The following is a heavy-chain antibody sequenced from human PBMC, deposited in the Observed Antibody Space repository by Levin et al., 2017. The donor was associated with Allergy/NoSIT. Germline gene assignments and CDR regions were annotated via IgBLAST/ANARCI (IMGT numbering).Heavy chain of an antibody. CDR1: GFTFSIYS. D-gene: IGHD2-21*01. CDR2: IGGTTSTI. V-gene: IGHV3-48*02. CDR3: ARGFAVDRRYFDY. Sequence: AGGSLRLSCAASGFTFSIYSMHWVRQAPGKGLEWVSYIGGTTSTILYADSVKGRFTISRDKAKNSLDLQMNSLRDEDTALYYCARGFAVDRRYFDYWGQGTLVTVSS. J-gene: IGHJ4*02.